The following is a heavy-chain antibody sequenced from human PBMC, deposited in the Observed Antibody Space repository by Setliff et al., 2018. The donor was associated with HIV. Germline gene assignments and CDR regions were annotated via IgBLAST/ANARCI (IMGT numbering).Heavy chain of an antibody. CDR3: TRESGGKIDY. CDR1: GFIFSVHD. D-gene: IGHD2-15*01. J-gene: IGHJ4*02. CDR2: MKRKDVGDTT. Sequence: PGGSLRLSCAAPGFIFSVHDMDWVRQAPGKGLEWVGRMKRKDVGDTTEYAASVKGRFTVSRDDSKSITYLQMNGLQTEDTAIYYCTRESGGKIDYWGQGTLVTVSS. V-gene: IGHV3-72*01.